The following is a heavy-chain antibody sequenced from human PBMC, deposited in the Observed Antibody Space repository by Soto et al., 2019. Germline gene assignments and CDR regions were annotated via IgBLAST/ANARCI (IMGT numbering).Heavy chain of an antibody. CDR3: ARGVVVVAATHYYYYGMDV. V-gene: IGHV4-4*07. CDR1: GGSISSYY. Sequence: SETLSLTCTVSGGSISSYYWSWMRQPAGKGLEWIGRIYTSGSTNYNPSLKSRVTMSVDTSKNQFSLKLSSVTAADTAVYYCARGVVVVAATHYYYYGMDVWGQGTTVTVSS. CDR2: IYTSGST. J-gene: IGHJ6*02. D-gene: IGHD2-15*01.